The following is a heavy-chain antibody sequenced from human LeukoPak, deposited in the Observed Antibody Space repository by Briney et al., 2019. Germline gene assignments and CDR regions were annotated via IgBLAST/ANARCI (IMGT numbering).Heavy chain of an antibody. Sequence: GGSLRLSCAASEFSVGSNYMTWVRQAPGTGLEWVSYISSSSSYIYYADSVKGRFTISRDNAKNSLYLQMNSLRAEDTAVYYCARVIVFRGYMDVWGKGTTVTVSS. D-gene: IGHD1-26*01. CDR3: ARVIVFRGYMDV. J-gene: IGHJ6*03. CDR2: ISSSSSYI. V-gene: IGHV3-21*01. CDR1: EFSVGSNY.